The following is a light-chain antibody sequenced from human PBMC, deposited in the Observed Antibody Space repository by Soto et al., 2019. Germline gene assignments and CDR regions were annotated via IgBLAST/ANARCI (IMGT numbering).Light chain of an antibody. CDR3: AAWDVSLNGVV. CDR1: SSNIGNNA. CDR2: YDD. V-gene: IGLV1-36*01. J-gene: IGLJ2*01. Sequence: QSVLTQPPPVSDAPRQRFTFSCSGSSSNIGNNAVNWYQQLPGKAPKLLIYYDDLLPSGVSDRFSGSKSGTSASLAISGLQSDDEAAYYCAAWDVSLNGVVFGGGTKLTVL.